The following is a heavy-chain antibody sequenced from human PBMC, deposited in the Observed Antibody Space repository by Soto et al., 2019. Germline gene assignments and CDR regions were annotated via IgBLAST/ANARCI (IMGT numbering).Heavy chain of an antibody. CDR3: ARDPHEFWTSYWFDS. CDR1: GYPFNIYG. D-gene: IGHD1-1*01. CDR2: ISAYDGKT. J-gene: IGHJ5*01. Sequence: QVQLVQSGAEVRKPGASVKVSCKTSGYPFNIYGMNWVRQAPGQGLEMMGWISAYDGKTTYAEKFQDRVTMTTDTSTSTAYMELRSLRPDDPAIYYCARDPHEFWTSYWFDSWGQGTLVSVSS. V-gene: IGHV1-18*01.